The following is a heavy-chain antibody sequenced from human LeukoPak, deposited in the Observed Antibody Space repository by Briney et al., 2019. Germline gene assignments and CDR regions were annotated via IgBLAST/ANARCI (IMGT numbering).Heavy chain of an antibody. CDR3: ASGYDRLYEF. CDR2: IKQDGSEK. J-gene: IGHJ4*02. Sequence: GGSLRLSCAASGFTFSSYWMSWVRQAPGKGLQWVANIKQDGSEKYYVDSVKGRFTISRDNTKNSLYLQMNSLRAEDTAVYYCASGYDRLYEFWGQGILVTVSS. D-gene: IGHD2/OR15-2a*01. V-gene: IGHV3-7*03. CDR1: GFTFSSYW.